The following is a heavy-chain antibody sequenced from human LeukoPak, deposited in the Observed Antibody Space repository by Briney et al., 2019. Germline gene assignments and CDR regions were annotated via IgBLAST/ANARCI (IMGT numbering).Heavy chain of an antibody. CDR2: IYPGDSDT. Sequence: GESLKISCKGSGYRFTSYWIGWVRQLPGKGLEWMGIIYPGDSDTRYSPSFQGQVTISADKSISTAYLQWSSLKASDTAMYYCARVGYDSSGYLNNWFDPWGQGTLVTVSS. D-gene: IGHD3-22*01. J-gene: IGHJ5*02. CDR3: ARVGYDSSGYLNNWFDP. V-gene: IGHV5-51*01. CDR1: GYRFTSYW.